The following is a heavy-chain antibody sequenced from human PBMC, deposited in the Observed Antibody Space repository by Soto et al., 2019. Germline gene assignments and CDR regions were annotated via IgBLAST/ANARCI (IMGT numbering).Heavy chain of an antibody. D-gene: IGHD6-19*01. Sequence: QVQLVDSGGGVVQPGRSLRLSCAASGFIFSDYGMHWVRQAPGKGLEWVAVISSDGFTKNYGGSVKGRFTISRDNSKNILYLEMNSLRVDDTAMYYCAKEAGAWFHFDYWGKGTLVTVSS. CDR1: GFIFSDYG. CDR3: AKEAGAWFHFDY. CDR2: ISSDGFTK. V-gene: IGHV3-30*18. J-gene: IGHJ4*02.